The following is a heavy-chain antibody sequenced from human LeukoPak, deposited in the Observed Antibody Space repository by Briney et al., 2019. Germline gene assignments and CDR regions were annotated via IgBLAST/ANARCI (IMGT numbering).Heavy chain of an antibody. CDR1: GFTFDDYA. CDR2: ISWNSGSI. CDR3: AKDTRDSSGYYSHYFDY. D-gene: IGHD3-22*01. V-gene: IGHV3-9*01. Sequence: GGSLRLSCAASGFTFDDYAMHWVRQAPGKGLEWVSGISWNSGSIGYADSVKGRFTISRDNAKNSLYLQMNSLRAEDTALYYCAKDTRDSSGYYSHYFDYWGQGTLVTVSS. J-gene: IGHJ4*02.